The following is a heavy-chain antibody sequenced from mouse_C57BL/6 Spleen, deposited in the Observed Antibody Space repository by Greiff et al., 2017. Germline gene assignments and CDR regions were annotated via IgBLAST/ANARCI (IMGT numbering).Heavy chain of an antibody. V-gene: IGHV1-54*01. J-gene: IGHJ3*01. Sequence: QVQLKESGAELVRPGTSVKVSCKASGYAFTNYLIEWVKQRPGQGLEWIGVINPGSGGTNYNEKFKGKATLTADKSSSTAYMQLSSLTSEDSAVYFCARDGSSYNFAYWGQGTLVTVSA. D-gene: IGHD1-1*01. CDR3: ARDGSSYNFAY. CDR2: INPGSGGT. CDR1: GYAFTNYL.